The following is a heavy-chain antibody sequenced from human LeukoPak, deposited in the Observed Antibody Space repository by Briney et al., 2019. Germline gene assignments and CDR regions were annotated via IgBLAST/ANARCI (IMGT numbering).Heavy chain of an antibody. CDR2: MNPNSGNT. D-gene: IGHD3-22*01. J-gene: IGHJ5*02. CDR1: GYTFTSYD. CDR3: ARTRPYYDSSSNWFDP. V-gene: IGHV1-8*01. Sequence: AASVSVSCRASGYTFTSYDINWVRHAPGQGLEGMGWMNPNSGNTGYAQKFQGRVTMTRNTSTSTAYMELSSLRSEDTAVYYCARTRPYYDSSSNWFDPWGQGTLVTVSS.